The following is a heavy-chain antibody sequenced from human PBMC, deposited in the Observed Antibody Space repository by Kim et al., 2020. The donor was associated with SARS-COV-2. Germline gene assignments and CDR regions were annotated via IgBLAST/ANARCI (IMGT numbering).Heavy chain of an antibody. CDR2: ISYDGSNK. D-gene: IGHD6-13*01. CDR3: ARDPAGYSNPASYDYHYGMDV. Sequence: GGSLRLSCAASGFTFSSYAMHWVRQAPGKGLEWVAVISYDGSNKYYADSVKGRFTISRDNSKNTLYLQMNSLRAEDTAVYYCARDPAGYSNPASYDYHYGMDVWGQGTTVTVSS. V-gene: IGHV3-30-3*01. J-gene: IGHJ6*02. CDR1: GFTFSSYA.